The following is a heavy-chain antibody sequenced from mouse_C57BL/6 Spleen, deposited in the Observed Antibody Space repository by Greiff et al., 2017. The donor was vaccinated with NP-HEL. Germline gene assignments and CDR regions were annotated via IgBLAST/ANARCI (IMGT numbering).Heavy chain of an antibody. V-gene: IGHV1-26*01. CDR1: GYTFTDYY. CDR3: ARPRNWDGDYFDY. D-gene: IGHD4-1*01. J-gene: IGHJ2*01. Sequence: VQLQQSGPELVKPGASVKISCKASGYTFTDYYMNWVKQSHGKSLEWIGDINPNNGGTSYNQKFKGKATLTVDKSSSTAYMELRSLTSEDSAVYYCARPRNWDGDYFDYWGQGTTLTVSS. CDR2: INPNNGGT.